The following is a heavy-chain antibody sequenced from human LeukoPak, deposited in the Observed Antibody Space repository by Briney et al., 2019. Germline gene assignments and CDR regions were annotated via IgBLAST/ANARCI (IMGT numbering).Heavy chain of an antibody. CDR2: ISSRGGST. Sequence: GGSLRLSCAASGFTFGSYAMTWVRQAPGKGLEWVSGISSRGGSTYYADSVKGRFTISRDNSKNTLYLQMNSLRADDTAVFYCAKAIATRSHFDNWGQGTLVTVSS. V-gene: IGHV3-23*01. D-gene: IGHD6-6*01. CDR3: AKAIATRSHFDN. CDR1: GFTFGSYA. J-gene: IGHJ4*02.